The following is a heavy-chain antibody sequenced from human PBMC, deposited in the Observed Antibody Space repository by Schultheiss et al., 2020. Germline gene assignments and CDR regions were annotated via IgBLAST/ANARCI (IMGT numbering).Heavy chain of an antibody. J-gene: IGHJ2*01. D-gene: IGHD1-26*01. CDR1: GFTFSSYS. Sequence: GGSLRLSCAASGFTFSSYSMNWVRQAPGKGLEWVSSISSSSSYIYYADSVKGRFTISRDNAKNSLYLQMNSLRAEDTAVYYCARDSRELLPYWYFDLWGRGTLVTVSS. V-gene: IGHV3-21*01. CDR2: ISSSSSYI. CDR3: ARDSRELLPYWYFDL.